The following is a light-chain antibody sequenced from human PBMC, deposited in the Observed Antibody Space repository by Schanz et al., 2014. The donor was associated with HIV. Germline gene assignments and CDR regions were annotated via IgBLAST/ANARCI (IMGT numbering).Light chain of an antibody. V-gene: IGKV4-1*01. CDR3: QQYYSTPWT. J-gene: IGKJ1*01. CDR2: WAS. CDR1: QSVLYRSSNQNS. Sequence: DIAMTQSPDSLAVSLGERATINCKSSQSVLYRSSNQNSLTWYQQKPGQPPKLLIYWASIRESGVPDRFSGSGSGTDFTLTISSLQAEDVAVYYCQQYYSTPWTFGQGTKVEIK.